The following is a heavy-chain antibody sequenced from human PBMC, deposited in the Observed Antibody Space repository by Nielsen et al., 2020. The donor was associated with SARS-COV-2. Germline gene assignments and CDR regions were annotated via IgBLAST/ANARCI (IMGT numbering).Heavy chain of an antibody. V-gene: IGHV3-48*03. Sequence: GESLKISCAASGFTFSSYEMNWVRQAPGKGLEWVSYIGSSGRTIYYADSVKGRFTISRDNRKNSLYLQMNSLRAEDTAVYYCARDPDSYSGYDRGIDCWGQGTLVTVSS. CDR3: ARDPDSYSGYDRGIDC. D-gene: IGHD5-12*01. CDR1: GFTFSSYE. CDR2: IGSSGRTI. J-gene: IGHJ4*02.